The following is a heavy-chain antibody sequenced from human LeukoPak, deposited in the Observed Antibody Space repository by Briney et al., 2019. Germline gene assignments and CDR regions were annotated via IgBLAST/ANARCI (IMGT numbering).Heavy chain of an antibody. Sequence: GASVKVSCKASGYTFTSYYMHWVRQAPGQGLEWMGIINPSGGSTSYAQKFQGRVTMTRDMSTSTVYMELSSLRSEDTAVYYCARDCRYYYDSSGSLDIWGQGTMVTVPS. CDR1: GYTFTSYY. CDR2: INPSGGST. D-gene: IGHD3-22*01. V-gene: IGHV1-46*01. J-gene: IGHJ3*02. CDR3: ARDCRYYYDSSGSLDI.